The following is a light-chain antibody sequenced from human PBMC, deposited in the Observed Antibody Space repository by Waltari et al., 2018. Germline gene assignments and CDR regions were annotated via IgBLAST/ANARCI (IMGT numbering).Light chain of an antibody. J-gene: IGLJ2*01. V-gene: IGLV2-23*02. CDR1: SSDVGGYNY. CDR3: CSYAGSSTLV. CDR2: YVS. Sequence: QSARTQPASVSGAPGQSITISCTGTSSDVGGYNYVSWYPQHPGKAPKLMIYYVSKRPSGVSNRFSGSKSGNTASLTISGLQAEDEADYYCCSYAGSSTLVFGGGTKLTVL.